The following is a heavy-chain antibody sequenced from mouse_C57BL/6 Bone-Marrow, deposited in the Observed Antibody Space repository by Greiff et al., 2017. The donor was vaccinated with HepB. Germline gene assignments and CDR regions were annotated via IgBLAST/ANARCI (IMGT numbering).Heavy chain of an antibody. J-gene: IGHJ3*01. Sequence: QVQLQQPGAELVMPGASVKLSCKASGYTFTSYWMHWVKQRPGQGLEWIGEIDPSDSYTNYNQKFKGKSTLTVDKSSSTAYMQLSSLTSEDSAVYYCARDRGYDAFAYWGQGTLVTVSA. V-gene: IGHV1-69*01. CDR3: ARDRGYDAFAY. D-gene: IGHD2-12*01. CDR1: GYTFTSYW. CDR2: IDPSDSYT.